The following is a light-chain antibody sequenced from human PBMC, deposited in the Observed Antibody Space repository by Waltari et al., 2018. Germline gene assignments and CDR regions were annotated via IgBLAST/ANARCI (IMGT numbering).Light chain of an antibody. CDR3: QHYVSLPAT. CDR1: QIVTRS. Sequence: EIVLTQSPGTLSLSPGERATLSCRASQIVTRSLAWYQQNPGQAPRLLIWGASSRATCIPDRFSGGGAGTDFSLTISRLEPEYFAMYYCQHYVSLPATFGQGTKVEIK. CDR2: GAS. J-gene: IGKJ1*01. V-gene: IGKV3-20*01.